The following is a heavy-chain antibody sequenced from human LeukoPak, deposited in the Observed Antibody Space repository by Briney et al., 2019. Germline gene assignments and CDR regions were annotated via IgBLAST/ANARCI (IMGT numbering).Heavy chain of an antibody. Sequence: GGSLRLSCAASGFTFSSYWMHWVRQAPGKGLVWVSRINTDGSSTSYADSVKGRFTISRDNAKNTLYLQMNSLRAEDTAVYYCAREERYSSSWYPWYLDLWGRGTLVTVSS. V-gene: IGHV3-74*01. D-gene: IGHD6-13*01. CDR1: GFTFSSYW. CDR2: INTDGSST. J-gene: IGHJ2*01. CDR3: AREERYSSSWYPWYLDL.